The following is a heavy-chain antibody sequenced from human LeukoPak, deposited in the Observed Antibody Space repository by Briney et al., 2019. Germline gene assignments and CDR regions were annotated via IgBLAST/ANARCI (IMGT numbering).Heavy chain of an antibody. Sequence: GGSLRLSCAASGFTFSDSWMSWVRQAPGKGLEWVANMNQDGSEKDYVDSVKGRFTISRDNAGNSLYLQMGSLRAEDTAVYYCATYTHWVAGDVWGQGTTVTVSS. CDR1: GFTFSDSW. V-gene: IGHV3-7*01. J-gene: IGHJ6*02. D-gene: IGHD3-16*01. CDR3: ATYTHWVAGDV. CDR2: MNQDGSEK.